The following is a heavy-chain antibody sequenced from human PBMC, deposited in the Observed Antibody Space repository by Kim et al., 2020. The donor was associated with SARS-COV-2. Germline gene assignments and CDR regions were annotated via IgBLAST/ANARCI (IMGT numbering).Heavy chain of an antibody. D-gene: IGHD6-13*01. V-gene: IGHV3-7*01. CDR1: GFTFSSYW. Sequence: GGSLRLSCAASGFTFSSYWMSWVRQAPGKGLEWVANIKQDGSEKYYVDSVKGRFTISRDNAKNSLYLQMNSLRAEDTAVYYCARDYSSSWYGAADAFDIWGQGTMVTVSS. CDR3: ARDYSSSWYGAADAFDI. J-gene: IGHJ3*02. CDR2: IKQDGSEK.